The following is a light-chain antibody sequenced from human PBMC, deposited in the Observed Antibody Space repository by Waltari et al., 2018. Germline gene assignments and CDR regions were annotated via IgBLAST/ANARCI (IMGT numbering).Light chain of an antibody. CDR2: VVY. CDR3: SSYTSSSTGI. Sequence: QSALTQPASVSGSPGQSITISCTGTSRDVGGYNFVSWYQQHPGKVHKLIIYVVYNRPSGVSFRFSAPKSGNTASLTIAGLQAEDEADYYCSSYTSSSTGIFGGGTKLTVL. J-gene: IGLJ2*01. CDR1: SRDVGGYNF. V-gene: IGLV2-14*01.